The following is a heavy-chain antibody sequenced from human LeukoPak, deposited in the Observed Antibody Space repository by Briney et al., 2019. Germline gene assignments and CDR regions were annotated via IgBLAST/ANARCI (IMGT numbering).Heavy chain of an antibody. CDR1: GGTFSSYA. D-gene: IGHD6-13*01. CDR3: ARDSLSRAGNTGSSWYYFDY. CDR2: IIPIFGTA. V-gene: IGHV1-69*13. Sequence: ASVKVSCKASGGTFSSYAISWVRQAPGQGLEWMGGIIPIFGTANYAQKFQGRVTITADESTSTAYMELSSLRSEDTAVYYCARDSLSRAGNTGSSWYYFDYWGQGTLVTVSS. J-gene: IGHJ4*02.